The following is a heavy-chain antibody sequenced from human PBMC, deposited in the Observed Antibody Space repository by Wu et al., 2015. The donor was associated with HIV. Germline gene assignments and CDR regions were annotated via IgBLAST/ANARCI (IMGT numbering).Heavy chain of an antibody. V-gene: IGHV1-69*18. CDR2: FSPVFANP. J-gene: IGHJ4*02. Sequence: QVQVVQSGAEVKKPGASVKVSCKASGYTFTSYGISWVRQAPGQGLEWMGRFSPVFANPSYAQKFQGRITITADELTRTTYVEVSRLRSEDTAVYYCARGDSSGWYSFDSWGQGTLVIVPQ. D-gene: IGHD6-19*01. CDR1: GYTFTSYG. CDR3: ARGDSSGWYSFDS.